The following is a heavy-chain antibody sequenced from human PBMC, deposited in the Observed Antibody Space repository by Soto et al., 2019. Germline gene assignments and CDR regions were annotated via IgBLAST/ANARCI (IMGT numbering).Heavy chain of an antibody. V-gene: IGHV3-23*01. CDR1: GFTFSSYA. D-gene: IGHD1-26*01. J-gene: IGHJ6*02. CDR2: ISGSGGST. Sequence: EVQLLESGGGLVQPGGSLRLSCAAYGFTFSSYAMSWVRQAPGKGLEWVSAISGSGGSTYYADSVKGRFTISRDNSKNTLYLQMNSLRAEDTAVYYCAKFDTFWELGMDVWGQGTTVTVSS. CDR3: AKFDTFWELGMDV.